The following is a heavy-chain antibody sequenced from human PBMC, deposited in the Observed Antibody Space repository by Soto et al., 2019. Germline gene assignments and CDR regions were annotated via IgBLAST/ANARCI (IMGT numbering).Heavy chain of an antibody. V-gene: IGHV4-4*02. CDR1: GGSISISNW. CDR2: IYHSGST. CDR3: ARFTAMAYYYGMDV. J-gene: IGHJ6*01. D-gene: IGHD5-18*01. Sequence: PSETLGITCAFSGGSISISNWWNWFRQPPGKGLEWIGEIYHSGSTNYNPSLKSRVTISVDKSKNQFSLKLSSVTAADTAVYYCARFTAMAYYYGMDVWGQGTTVTVSS.